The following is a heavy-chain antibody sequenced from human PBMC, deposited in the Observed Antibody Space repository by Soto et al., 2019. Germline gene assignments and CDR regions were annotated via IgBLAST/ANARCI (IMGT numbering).Heavy chain of an antibody. CDR3: AKDGMRTTTGYSSSWYAGWFDP. Sequence: QVQLVESGGGVVQPGRSLRLSCAASGFTFSSYGMHWVRQAPGKGLEWVAVISYDGSNKYYADSVKGRFTISRDNSKNTLYLQMNSLRAEDTAVYYCAKDGMRTTTGYSSSWYAGWFDPWGQGTLVTVSS. CDR1: GFTFSSYG. D-gene: IGHD6-13*01. J-gene: IGHJ5*02. CDR2: ISYDGSNK. V-gene: IGHV3-30*18.